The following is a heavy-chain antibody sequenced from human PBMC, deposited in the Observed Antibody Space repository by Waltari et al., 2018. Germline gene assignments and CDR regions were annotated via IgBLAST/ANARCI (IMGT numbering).Heavy chain of an antibody. CDR1: GFTFSRHA. D-gene: IGHD2-8*01. CDR3: AREMALDSHAYDF. Sequence: QVQLVESGGGVVQPGRSLRRSCTASGFTFSRHAMYWVRQAPGAGLQCVAVISSDGSGKYYADSVKGRFTVSRDNSMNIVSLHIDSLRVDDTAVYYCAREMALDSHAYDFWGQGTLVTVSS. V-gene: IGHV3-30-3*01. J-gene: IGHJ4*02. CDR2: ISSDGSGK.